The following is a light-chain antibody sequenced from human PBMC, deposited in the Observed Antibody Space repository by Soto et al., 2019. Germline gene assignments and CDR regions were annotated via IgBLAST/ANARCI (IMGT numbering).Light chain of an antibody. J-gene: IGKJ2*01. V-gene: IGKV4-1*01. CDR2: WAS. CDR3: QQYYSSLT. CDR1: QTVFHSSYNKDF. Sequence: DIVMTQSPVSLSVSLGERATINCKSSQTVFHSSYNKDFLAWYQQKPGQPPKLLFYWASTRESGVPARFSGSGSGTDFSLTISSLQAEDVAVYYCQQYYSSLTFGQGTKLEIK.